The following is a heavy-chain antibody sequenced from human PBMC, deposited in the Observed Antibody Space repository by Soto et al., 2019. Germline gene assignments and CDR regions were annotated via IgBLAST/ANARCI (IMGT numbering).Heavy chain of an antibody. D-gene: IGHD6-13*01. V-gene: IGHV3-48*02. CDR3: ARAGGIAAGGTRVDAFDI. CDR2: ISSSSSTI. CDR1: GFTFSSYS. Sequence: GGSLRLPCAASGFTFSSYSMNWVRQAPGKGLEWVSYISSSSSTIYYADSVKGRFTISRDNAKNSLYLQMNSLRDEDTAVYYCARAGGIAAGGTRVDAFDIWGQGTMVTVSS. J-gene: IGHJ3*02.